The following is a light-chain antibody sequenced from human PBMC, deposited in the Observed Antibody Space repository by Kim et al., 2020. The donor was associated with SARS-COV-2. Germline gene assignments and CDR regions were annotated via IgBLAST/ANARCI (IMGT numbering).Light chain of an antibody. J-gene: IGLJ1*01. V-gene: IGLV2-14*01. CDR3: SSYTSSSTWV. CDR1: SSDVGGYNY. Sequence: LTQPASVSGSPGQSITISCTGTSSDVGGYNYVSWYQQHPGKAPKLMIYDVSKRPSGVSNRFSGSKSGNTASLTISGLQAEDEADYYCSSYTSSSTWVFGTGTKVTVL. CDR2: DVS.